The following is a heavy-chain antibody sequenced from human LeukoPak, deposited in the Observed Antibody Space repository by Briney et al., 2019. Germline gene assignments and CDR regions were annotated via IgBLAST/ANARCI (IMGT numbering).Heavy chain of an antibody. CDR2: INHSGST. CDR1: GGSFSGYY. V-gene: IGHV4-34*01. J-gene: IGHJ5*02. CDR3: ARVPGGALNWFDP. Sequence: SETLSLTCAVYGGSFSGYYWSWIRQPPGKGLEWIGEINHSGSTNYNPSLKSRVTISVDTSKNQFSLKLSSVTAADTAVYYCARVPGGALNWFDPWGQGTLVTVSS. D-gene: IGHD1-1*01.